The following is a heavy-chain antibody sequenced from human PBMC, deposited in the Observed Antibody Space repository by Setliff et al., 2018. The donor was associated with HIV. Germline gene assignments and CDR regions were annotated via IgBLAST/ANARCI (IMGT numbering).Heavy chain of an antibody. CDR3: ARGEAVARRFDS. CDR1: GGSISGYH. V-gene: IGHV4-34*01. D-gene: IGHD6-19*01. Sequence: SETLSLTCAVSGGSISGYHWTWIRQPPGKGLQWNGDMTHTRDFRYNPPLRGRLTMSMDISKNQFPLKLTSVAVADTAFYYCARGEAVARRFDSWGQGMLVTVSS. J-gene: IGHJ5*02. CDR2: MTHTRDF.